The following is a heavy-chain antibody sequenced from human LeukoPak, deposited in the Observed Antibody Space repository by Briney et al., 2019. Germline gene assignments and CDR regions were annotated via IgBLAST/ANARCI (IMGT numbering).Heavy chain of an antibody. D-gene: IGHD2-15*01. CDR1: GASISSDDSY. J-gene: IGHJ4*02. CDR3: ARDCSGGSCWDY. Sequence: SETLSLTCTVSGASISSDDSYWTCIRQHPGKGLEWIGYIYYSGSTYYNPSLKSRVTISVDTSKNQFSLKLSSVTAADTAVYYCARDCSGGSCWDYWGQGTLVTVSS. CDR2: IYYSGST. V-gene: IGHV4-31*03.